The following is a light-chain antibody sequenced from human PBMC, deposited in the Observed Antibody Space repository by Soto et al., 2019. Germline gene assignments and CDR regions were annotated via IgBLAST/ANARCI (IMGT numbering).Light chain of an antibody. CDR2: WAS. Sequence: DIVMTQSPDSLALSLGERATINCKSSQSVLYSPNNMNYLAWYQQKPGQPPKLLLYWASMRESGVPDRFSGSASGTDFTLTISSLQAEDVAVYYCHQYASSPWTFGPGTKVEIK. CDR3: HQYASSPWT. V-gene: IGKV4-1*01. J-gene: IGKJ1*01. CDR1: QSVLYSPNNMNY.